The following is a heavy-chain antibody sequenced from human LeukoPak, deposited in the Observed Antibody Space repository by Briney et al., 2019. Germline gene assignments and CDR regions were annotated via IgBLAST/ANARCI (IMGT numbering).Heavy chain of an antibody. CDR3: ASSPVTWIQLWFGY. V-gene: IGHV1-69*13. CDR1: GGTFSSYA. Sequence: ASVKVSCKASGGTFSSYAISWVRQAPGQGLEWMGGIIPIFGTANYAQKFQGRVMITADESTSTAYMELSSLRSEDTAVYYCASSPVTWIQLWFGYWGQGTLVTVSS. CDR2: IIPIFGTA. D-gene: IGHD5-18*01. J-gene: IGHJ4*02.